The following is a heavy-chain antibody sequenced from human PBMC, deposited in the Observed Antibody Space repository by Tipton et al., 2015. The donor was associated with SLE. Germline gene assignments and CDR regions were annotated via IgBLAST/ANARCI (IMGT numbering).Heavy chain of an antibody. CDR1: GGSISSSSHY. V-gene: IGHV4-39*07. Sequence: TLSLTCTVSGGSISSSSHYWGWIRQPPGKGLEWVGSIYHSGTTYNNPSLKSRLTLSVDTSNNQFSLNLNSVTAADTAIYYCARPTSRSGWGQGILVTVSS. CDR3: ARPTSRSG. CDR2: IYHSGTT. D-gene: IGHD1-26*01. J-gene: IGHJ4*02.